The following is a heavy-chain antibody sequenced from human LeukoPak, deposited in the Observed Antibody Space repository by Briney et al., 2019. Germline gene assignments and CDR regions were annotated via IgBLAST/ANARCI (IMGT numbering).Heavy chain of an antibody. CDR3: AKDRSTGWSAGFDF. D-gene: IGHD6-19*01. V-gene: IGHV3-30*18. J-gene: IGHJ5*01. CDR1: GFTFSSYG. CDR2: ISYDGIYK. Sequence: GGSLRLSCAASGFTFSSYGMHWVRQAPGKGLEWVAYISYDGIYKNYTDSVKGRFTIARDNSKTTLYLQMISLRPEDTAVYYCAKDRSTGWSAGFDFWGQGTLVTVSS.